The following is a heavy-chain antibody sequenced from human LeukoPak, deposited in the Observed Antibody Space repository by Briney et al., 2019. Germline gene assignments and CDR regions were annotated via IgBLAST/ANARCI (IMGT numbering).Heavy chain of an antibody. J-gene: IGHJ4*02. Sequence: GGSLRLSCAASGFTFSSYWMSWVRQAPGRGLEWVANIKQDGSEKYYVDSVKGRFTISRDNAKNSLYLQMNSLRAEDTAVYYCARDPQYCSGGSCYSGLDYWGQGTLVTVSS. CDR1: GFTFSSYW. CDR3: ARDPQYCSGGSCYSGLDY. CDR2: IKQDGSEK. V-gene: IGHV3-7*01. D-gene: IGHD2-15*01.